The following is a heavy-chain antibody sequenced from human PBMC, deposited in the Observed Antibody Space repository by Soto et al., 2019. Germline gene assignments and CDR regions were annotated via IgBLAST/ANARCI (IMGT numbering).Heavy chain of an antibody. CDR2: ISPHNRNT. Sequence: ASVKVSCKASGYTFGHFYITCVRQAPGQGLEWMGAISPHNRNTNYAEKFRGRVTMTTDTSATTAYMELRSLRSDDTAVYYCARDRVSHSSSWYRNWFDPWGQGTLVTVSS. V-gene: IGHV1-18*01. CDR1: GYTFGHFY. CDR3: ARDRVSHSSSWYRNWFDP. J-gene: IGHJ5*02. D-gene: IGHD6-13*01.